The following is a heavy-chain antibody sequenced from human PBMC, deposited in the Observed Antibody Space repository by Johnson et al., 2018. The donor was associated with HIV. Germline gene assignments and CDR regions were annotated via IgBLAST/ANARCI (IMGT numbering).Heavy chain of an antibody. V-gene: IGHV3-66*01. J-gene: IGHJ3*01. CDR2: IYSGGST. CDR1: GFTVSSNY. Sequence: VQLVESGGGLVQPGGSLRLSCAASGFTVSSNYMSWVRQAPGKGLEWVSVIYSGGSTYYADSVKGRFTISRDNSKNTLYLQMNSLKAEDTAVYYGASLSDDAFDFWGQGTMVIVSS. CDR3: ASLSDDAFDF.